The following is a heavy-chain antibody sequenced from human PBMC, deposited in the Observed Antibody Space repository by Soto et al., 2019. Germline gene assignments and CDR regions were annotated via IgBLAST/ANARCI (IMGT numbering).Heavy chain of an antibody. CDR3: ARDLRVSSGWYEVIGY. V-gene: IGHV3-30-3*01. Sequence: GGSLRLSCAASGFTFSSYAMHWVRQAPGKGLEWVAVISYDGSNKYYADSVKGRFTISRDNSKNTLYLQMNSLRAEDTAVYYCARDLRVSSGWYEVIGYWGQGTLVTVSS. J-gene: IGHJ4*02. D-gene: IGHD6-19*01. CDR1: GFTFSSYA. CDR2: ISYDGSNK.